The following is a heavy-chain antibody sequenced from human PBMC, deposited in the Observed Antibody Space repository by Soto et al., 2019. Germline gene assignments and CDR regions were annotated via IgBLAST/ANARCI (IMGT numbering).Heavy chain of an antibody. CDR3: ARATMVRGAEFDY. Sequence: EVQLVESGGGLVQPGGSLRLSCVASGFTFSSYSMNWVRQAPGKGLEWVSYISSSSSTIYYAYSVKGRFTISRDNAKNSLYLQMNSLRAEDTAVYYCARATMVRGAEFDYWGQGTLVTVSS. J-gene: IGHJ4*02. CDR2: ISSSSSTI. V-gene: IGHV3-48*01. D-gene: IGHD3-10*01. CDR1: GFTFSSYS.